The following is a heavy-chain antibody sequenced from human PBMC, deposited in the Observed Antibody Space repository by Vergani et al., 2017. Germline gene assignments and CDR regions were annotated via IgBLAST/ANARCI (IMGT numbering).Heavy chain of an antibody. Sequence: QVQLQESGPGLVKPSQTLSLTCTVSGGSISSGSYYWSWIRQPAGKGLEWIGRIYTSGSTNYNPSLKSRVTISVDTSKNQFSLKLSSVTAADTAVYYCARARIAVATFDYWGQGTLVTVSS. V-gene: IGHV4-61*02. D-gene: IGHD6-19*01. CDR3: ARARIAVATFDY. CDR2: IYTSGST. CDR1: GGSISSGSYY. J-gene: IGHJ4*02.